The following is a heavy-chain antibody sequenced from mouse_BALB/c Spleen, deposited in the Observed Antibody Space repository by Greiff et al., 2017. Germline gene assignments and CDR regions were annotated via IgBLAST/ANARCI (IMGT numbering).Heavy chain of an antibody. CDR2: IWAGGST. V-gene: IGHV2-9*02. Sequence: VMLVESGPGLVAPSQCLSLTCTVSGFSLTSYGVYWVRQPPGKGLEWLGVIWAGGSTNYNTALMSRLIISKDNSTSQVFLEMNSLQTADTAMNYCARGGNYRYAMDYWGQGTSVTVSS. D-gene: IGHD2-1*01. CDR1: GFSLTSYG. J-gene: IGHJ4*01. CDR3: ARGGNYRYAMDY.